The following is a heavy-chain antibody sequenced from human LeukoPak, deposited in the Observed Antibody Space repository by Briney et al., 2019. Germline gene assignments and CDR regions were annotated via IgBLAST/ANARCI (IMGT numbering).Heavy chain of an antibody. CDR1: GGTFSSYA. V-gene: IGHV1-69*01. CDR2: IIPIFGTS. Sequence: KVSCKASGGTFSSYAISWARQAPGQGLEWMGGIIPIFGTSNYAQKFQGRVTITADESTSTAYMELSSLRFEDTAVYYCARGHVDLGYCSSTSCFIFDYWGQGTLVTVSS. CDR3: ARGHVDLGYCSSTSCFIFDY. D-gene: IGHD2-2*03. J-gene: IGHJ4*02.